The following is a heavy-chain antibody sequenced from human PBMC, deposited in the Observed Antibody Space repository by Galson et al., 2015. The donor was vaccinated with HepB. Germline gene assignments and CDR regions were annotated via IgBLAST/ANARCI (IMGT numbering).Heavy chain of an antibody. J-gene: IGHJ3*02. Sequence: SLRLSCAASGFTFAGYAMSWVRQAPGKGLEWVSAISGSGHNTYYEDSVKGRFTISRDNSKNTVYLQINSLRAEDTALYYCAKDIHRNYYDSSGYYSVDAFDIWGQGTMVTVSS. CDR1: GFTFAGYA. CDR2: ISGSGHNT. V-gene: IGHV3-23*01. D-gene: IGHD3-22*01. CDR3: AKDIHRNYYDSSGYYSVDAFDI.